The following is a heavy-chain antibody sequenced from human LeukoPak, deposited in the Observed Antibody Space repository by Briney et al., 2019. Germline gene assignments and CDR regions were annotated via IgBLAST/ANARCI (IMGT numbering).Heavy chain of an antibody. CDR1: GYTFTGHY. J-gene: IGHJ4*02. D-gene: IGHD6-19*01. V-gene: IGHV1-2*02. CDR2: INPNNGDR. Sequence: ASVKVSCKASGYTFTGHYMHWARQAPGQGLEWMGWINPNNGDRNSAQKFRGRITMTRDTSITTLYMELGSLGPDDTAVYYCAREGWDQRDTAAFDHWGQGTLVTVSS. CDR3: AREGWDQRDTAAFDH.